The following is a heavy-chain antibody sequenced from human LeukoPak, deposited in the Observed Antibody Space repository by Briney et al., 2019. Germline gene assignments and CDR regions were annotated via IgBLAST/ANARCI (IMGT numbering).Heavy chain of an antibody. J-gene: IGHJ4*02. V-gene: IGHV3-43*02. CDR1: GFAFDDYA. CDR3: AKDIRGDGYNSRFDY. D-gene: IGHD5-24*01. CDR2: ISGDGGST. Sequence: GGFLRLSCAASGFAFDDYAMHWVRQAPGTGLEWVSLISGDGGSTYYADSVKGRFTISRDNSKNSLYLQMNSLRTEDTALYYCAKDIRGDGYNSRFDYWGQRTLVTVSP.